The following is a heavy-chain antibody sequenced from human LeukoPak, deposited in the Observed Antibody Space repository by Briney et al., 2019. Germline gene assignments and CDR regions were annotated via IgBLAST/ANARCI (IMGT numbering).Heavy chain of an antibody. CDR1: GFSLSSSGVG. CDR3: AHSRHTARVEN. D-gene: IGHD5-18*01. Sequence: SGPTLVKPTQTLTLTCTFSGFSLSSSGVGVGWIRQPPGKALDWLALIYWDDDKRYSPSLKTRLTITKDTSKNQVVLTMTNMDPVDTGTYYCAHSRHTARVENWGQGTLVTVSS. J-gene: IGHJ4*02. V-gene: IGHV2-5*02. CDR2: IYWDDDK.